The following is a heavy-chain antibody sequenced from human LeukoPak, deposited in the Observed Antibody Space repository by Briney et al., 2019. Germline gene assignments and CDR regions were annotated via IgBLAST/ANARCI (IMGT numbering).Heavy chain of an antibody. V-gene: IGHV3-23*01. Sequence: PGGSLRLSCVASGFTLKNAWMSWVRQAPGQGLEWVSTIRGNGGGTHYAESLRGRFTLSRDNSKSTVYLQMNSLRAEDTAIYYCSRGQEVDDGVLESWGRGTLVTVSS. CDR1: GFTLKNAW. CDR2: IRGNGGGT. J-gene: IGHJ4*02. D-gene: IGHD3-3*01. CDR3: SRGQEVDDGVLES.